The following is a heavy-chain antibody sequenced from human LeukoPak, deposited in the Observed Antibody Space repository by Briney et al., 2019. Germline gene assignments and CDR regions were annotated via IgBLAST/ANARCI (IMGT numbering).Heavy chain of an antibody. CDR1: GFTLGSYA. CDR3: VKGLGSSGLG. Sequence: GGSLRLSCSASGFTLGSYAMHWVRQAPGKGLEYISAISSGGGSTTYYAESVKGRFTISRDTSKNTLHLQMRSLRAEDTATYYCVKGLGSSGLGWGQGTLVTVSS. D-gene: IGHD3-22*01. J-gene: IGHJ4*02. CDR2: ISSGGGSTT. V-gene: IGHV3-64D*06.